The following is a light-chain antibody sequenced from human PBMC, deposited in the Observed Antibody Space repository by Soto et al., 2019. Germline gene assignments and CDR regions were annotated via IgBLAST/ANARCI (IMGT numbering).Light chain of an antibody. V-gene: IGLV2-14*01. J-gene: IGLJ1*01. CDR1: SSDVGGYNY. CDR2: DVS. CDR3: SSYTSSSTLYV. Sequence: QSALTQPASVSGSPGQSITISCTGTSSDVGGYNYVSWYQQHPGKAPKLMIYDVSNRPSGVSNRFSGSKSGNTASLTISGIKAEDEAAYSCSSYTSSSTLYVFGTGTKLTVL.